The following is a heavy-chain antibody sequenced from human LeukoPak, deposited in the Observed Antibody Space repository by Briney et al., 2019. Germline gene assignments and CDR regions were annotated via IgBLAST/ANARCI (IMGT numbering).Heavy chain of an antibody. CDR1: GFTFSSYW. Sequence: GGSLRLSCAASGFTFSSYWMHWVRQAPGKGLVWVSRINSDGSSTSYADSVKGRFTISRDNAKNTLYLQMNSQRAEDTAVYYCAREVIPSGYYDFWSGYSRPNWFDPWGQGTLVTVSS. CDR3: AREVIPSGYYDFWSGYSRPNWFDP. J-gene: IGHJ5*02. CDR2: INSDGSST. V-gene: IGHV3-74*01. D-gene: IGHD3-3*01.